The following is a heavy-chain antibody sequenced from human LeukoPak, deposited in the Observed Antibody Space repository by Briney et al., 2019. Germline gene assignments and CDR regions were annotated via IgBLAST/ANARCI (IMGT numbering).Heavy chain of an antibody. Sequence: ASVKVSCKASGYSFSDYYMHWVRQAPGQGLESMGWINPNSGGTNYAQTFQGRITMTRDTSITTAYMELSRLGSDDTAVYYCARDINYYYDSSGYYDYFDYWGQGTLVTVSS. CDR3: ARDINYYYDSSGYYDYFDY. V-gene: IGHV1-2*02. CDR2: INPNSGGT. D-gene: IGHD3-22*01. J-gene: IGHJ4*02. CDR1: GYSFSDYY.